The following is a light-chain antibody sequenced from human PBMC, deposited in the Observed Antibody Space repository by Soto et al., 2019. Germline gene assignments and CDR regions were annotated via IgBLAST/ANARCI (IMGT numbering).Light chain of an antibody. Sequence: EIVMTQSPSTLSVSPGDRATISCRASQSIASNLAWYQQKPDQAPRLLIYGASTRATGVPARFSGSGSGTEFTLAIDSLQSDDFAVYYCQQYSNWPPFTFGGGTKVEIK. J-gene: IGKJ4*01. CDR2: GAS. CDR1: QSIASN. V-gene: IGKV3-15*01. CDR3: QQYSNWPPFT.